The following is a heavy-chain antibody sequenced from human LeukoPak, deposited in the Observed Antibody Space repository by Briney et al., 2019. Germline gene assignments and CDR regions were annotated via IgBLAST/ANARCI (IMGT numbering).Heavy chain of an antibody. CDR3: AREWGRIAVAGGPGY. Sequence: PGGSLRLSCAASGFTFSNYGMHWVRQAPGKGLEWVALIWYDGRTKFHADSVKGRFTISRDNSKNTPYLQMDSLRDEDTAVYYCAREWGRIAVAGGPGYWGQGTPVTVSS. D-gene: IGHD6-19*01. CDR1: GFTFSNYG. J-gene: IGHJ4*02. V-gene: IGHV3-33*01. CDR2: IWYDGRTK.